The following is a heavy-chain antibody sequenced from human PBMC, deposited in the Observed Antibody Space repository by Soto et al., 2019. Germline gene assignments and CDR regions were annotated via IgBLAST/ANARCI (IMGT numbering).Heavy chain of an antibody. CDR1: GFTFDDYA. Sequence: GGSLRLSCAASGFTFDDYAMHWVRQAPGKGLEWVSGISWNSGSIGYADSVKGRFTISRDNAKNSLYLQMNSLRAEDTALYYCAKHGGTAMVKGHHYFDYWGQGTLVTVSS. CDR3: AKHGGTAMVKGHHYFDY. V-gene: IGHV3-9*01. J-gene: IGHJ4*02. CDR2: ISWNSGSI. D-gene: IGHD5-18*01.